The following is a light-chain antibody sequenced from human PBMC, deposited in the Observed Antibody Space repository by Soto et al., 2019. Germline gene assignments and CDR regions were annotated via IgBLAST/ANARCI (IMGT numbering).Light chain of an antibody. CDR3: AAWDDSLNGYLM. CDR2: GNS. CDR1: SSNIGTNT. J-gene: IGLJ3*02. V-gene: IGLV1-44*01. Sequence: QSVLTQPPSVSGTPGRRVTMSRSGSSSNIGTNTVNWYQQLPGTAPKLLIFGNSLRLSGAPDRFSGSKSGTSASLAISGLQSEDEADYYCAAWDDSLNGYLMFGGGTKLTVL.